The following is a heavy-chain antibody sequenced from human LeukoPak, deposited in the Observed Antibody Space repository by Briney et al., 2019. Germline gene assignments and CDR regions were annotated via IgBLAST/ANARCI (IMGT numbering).Heavy chain of an antibody. CDR2: MNPNSGNT. D-gene: IGHD3-9*01. Sequence: ASVKVSCKASGYTFTSYDINWVRQATGQGLEWMGWMNPNSGNTGYAQKFQGRVTMTRNTSISTAYMELSSLRSEDTAVYYCARGIVHYDILTGYYTFSLLFDYWGQGTPVTVSS. V-gene: IGHV1-8*01. CDR3: ARGIVHYDILTGYYTFSLLFDY. CDR1: GYTFTSYD. J-gene: IGHJ4*02.